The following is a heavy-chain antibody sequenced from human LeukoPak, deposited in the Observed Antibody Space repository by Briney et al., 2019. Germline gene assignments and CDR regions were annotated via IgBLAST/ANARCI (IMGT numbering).Heavy chain of an antibody. CDR3: ARDSSGWTTGAFDI. J-gene: IGHJ3*02. V-gene: IGHV3-21*01. Sequence: SGGSLRLSCAASGFTFDDYAMHWVRQAPGKGLEWVSSISSSSSYIYYADSVKGRFTISRDNAKNSLYLQMNSLRAEDTAVYYCARDSSGWTTGAFDIWGQGTMVTASS. CDR1: GFTFDDYA. D-gene: IGHD6-19*01. CDR2: ISSSSSYI.